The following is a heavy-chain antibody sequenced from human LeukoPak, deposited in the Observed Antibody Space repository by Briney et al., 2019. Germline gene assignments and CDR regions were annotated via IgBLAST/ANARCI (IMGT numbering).Heavy chain of an antibody. D-gene: IGHD2-15*01. CDR1: GYTFTSYD. Sequence: ASVKVSCKASGYTFTSYDIHWVRQSTGQGPEWMGWMNPKSGDTGSAQNFRGRLTMTRNTSISTAYMELSSPGSADSAVDCCARAKLNWFDPWGQGTVVTVSS. J-gene: IGHJ5*02. V-gene: IGHV1-8*01. CDR2: MNPKSGDT. CDR3: ARAKLNWFDP.